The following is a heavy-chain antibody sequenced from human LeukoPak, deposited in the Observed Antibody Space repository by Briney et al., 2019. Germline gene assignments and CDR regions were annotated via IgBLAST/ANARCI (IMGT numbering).Heavy chain of an antibody. Sequence: SETLSLTCSVSGGSLSSSSYYWGWIRQPPGRGLEWIGNIYETGSTNYNPSLKSRVTISVDTSKNQFSLKLRSVTAADTAVYYCARDKEWLAPFDYWGQGTLVTVSS. CDR2: IYETGST. J-gene: IGHJ4*02. D-gene: IGHD6-19*01. V-gene: IGHV4-39*07. CDR1: GGSLSSSSYY. CDR3: ARDKEWLAPFDY.